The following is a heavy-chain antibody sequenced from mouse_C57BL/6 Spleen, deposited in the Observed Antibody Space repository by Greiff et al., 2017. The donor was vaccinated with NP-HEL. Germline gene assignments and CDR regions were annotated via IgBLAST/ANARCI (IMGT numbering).Heavy chain of an antibody. Sequence: VKLQESGAELVKPGASVKLSCKASGYTFTEYTIHWVKQRSGQGLEWIGWFYPGSGSIKYNEKFKDKATLTADKSSSTVYMALSRLTSEDSAVYFCARHDYGPSRGWFACWGQGTLVTGSA. J-gene: IGHJ3*01. V-gene: IGHV1-62-2*01. CDR2: FYPGSGSI. CDR3: ARHDYGPSRGWFAC. CDR1: GYTFTEYT. D-gene: IGHD1-1*01.